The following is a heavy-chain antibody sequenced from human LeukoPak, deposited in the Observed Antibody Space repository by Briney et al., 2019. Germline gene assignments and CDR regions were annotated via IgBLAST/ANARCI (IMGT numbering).Heavy chain of an antibody. Sequence: SGGSLRLFCAASGFTVRSNYMSWVRQAPGKGLEWVSVIYSGGSTYYADSVKGRFTISRDNSKNTLYLQMNSLRAEDTAVYYCATGGSGYDHPRFDYWGQGTLVTVSS. CDR2: IYSGGST. CDR1: GFTVRSNY. CDR3: ATGGSGYDHPRFDY. V-gene: IGHV3-66*01. J-gene: IGHJ4*02. D-gene: IGHD5-12*01.